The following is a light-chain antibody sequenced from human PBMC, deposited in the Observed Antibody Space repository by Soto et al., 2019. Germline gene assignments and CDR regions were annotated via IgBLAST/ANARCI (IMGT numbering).Light chain of an antibody. V-gene: IGKV3-20*01. J-gene: IGKJ4*01. CDR3: QQYKSYPLT. CDR2: GAS. Sequence: EIILTQSPDTLSLSPGERATLSCRASQTVSSNYLAWCQQRPGQAPRLLIYGASTRAAGIPDRFSGSGSGTDFTLTITRLEPDDFATYYCQQYKSYPLTFGGGTKVEIK. CDR1: QTVSSNY.